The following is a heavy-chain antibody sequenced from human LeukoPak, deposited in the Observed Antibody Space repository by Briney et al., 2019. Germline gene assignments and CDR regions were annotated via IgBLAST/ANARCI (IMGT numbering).Heavy chain of an antibody. CDR3: AKGKGTNWYASLDY. J-gene: IGHJ4*02. D-gene: IGHD2-2*01. CDR2: ISGSGGNT. Sequence: GGSLRLSCVFSGFTFDNYGMTWVRQAPGKGLEWVSSISGSGGNTYYAASVKGRFTISRDNSKNTVCLLMNNMRTEDSAVYHCAKGKGTNWYASLDYWGGEPWSPCPQ. CDR1: GFTFDNYG. V-gene: IGHV3-23*01.